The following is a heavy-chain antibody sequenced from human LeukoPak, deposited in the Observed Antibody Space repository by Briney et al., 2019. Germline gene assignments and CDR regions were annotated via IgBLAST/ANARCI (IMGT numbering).Heavy chain of an antibody. D-gene: IGHD2-15*01. Sequence: GSSVKVSCKASGGTFSSYAISWVRQAPGQGLEWMGGIIPIFGTANYAQKFQGRVTITADKSTSTAYMELSSLRSEDTAVYYCARDGHCSGGSCYSVAFDYWGQGTLVTVFS. CDR3: ARDGHCSGGSCYSVAFDY. V-gene: IGHV1-69*06. CDR1: GGTFSSYA. J-gene: IGHJ4*02. CDR2: IIPIFGTA.